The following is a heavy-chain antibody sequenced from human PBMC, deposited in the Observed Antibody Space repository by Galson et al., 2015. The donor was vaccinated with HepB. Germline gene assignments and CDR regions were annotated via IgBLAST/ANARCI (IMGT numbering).Heavy chain of an antibody. J-gene: IGHJ5*02. D-gene: IGHD3-16*01. CDR3: ARDGRRGDLDP. CDR2: IWYDETIK. V-gene: IGHV3-33*01. CDR1: GFTFSDYN. Sequence: SLRLSCAASGFTFSDYNMHWLRQSPGKGLEWVAVIWYDETIKYYADSVKGRFTISRDNSKNTLYLQMNSLRAADTAVYSCARDGRRGDLDPWGQGTLVTVSS.